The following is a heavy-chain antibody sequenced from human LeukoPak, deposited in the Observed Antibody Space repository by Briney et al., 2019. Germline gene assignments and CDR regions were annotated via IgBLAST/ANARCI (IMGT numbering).Heavy chain of an antibody. CDR1: GGCISSYY. J-gene: IGHJ4*02. Sequence: SETLSLTCTVSGGCISSYYWSWIRQPPGKGLEWIGYIYYSGSTNYNPSLKSRVTISVDTSKNQFSLKLSSVTAADTAVYYCARSYSSSWYDYWGQGTLVTVSS. V-gene: IGHV4-59*08. CDR3: ARSYSSSWYDY. CDR2: IYYSGST. D-gene: IGHD6-13*01.